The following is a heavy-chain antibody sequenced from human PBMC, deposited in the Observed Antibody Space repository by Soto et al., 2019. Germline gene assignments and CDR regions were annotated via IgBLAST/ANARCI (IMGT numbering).Heavy chain of an antibody. CDR3: ATGRYNTDWYFDI. CDR2: IIPIFGTA. J-gene: IGHJ2*01. D-gene: IGHD1-1*01. V-gene: IGHV1-69*06. CDR1: GGTFSSYA. Sequence: SVKVSCKASGGTFSSYAISWVRQAPGQGLEWMGGIIPIFGTANYAQKFQGRVTITADKSTSTAYMELSSLRSEDTAVYYCATGRYNTDWYFDIWGRGTLVTVSS.